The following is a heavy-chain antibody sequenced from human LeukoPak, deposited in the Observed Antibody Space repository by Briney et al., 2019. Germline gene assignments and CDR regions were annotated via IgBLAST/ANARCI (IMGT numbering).Heavy chain of an antibody. J-gene: IGHJ4*02. CDR2: TSYNGNT. CDR1: GYTFSNYG. Sequence: ASVKVSCKASGYTFSNYGISWVRQAPGLGLEWMGWTSYNGNTNYAQKFQDRVTMTTDTPTTTAYMELRGLESDDTAVYYCARHSGSGWQALGYWGQGTLATVSS. CDR3: ARHSGSGWQALGY. D-gene: IGHD6-19*01. V-gene: IGHV1-18*04.